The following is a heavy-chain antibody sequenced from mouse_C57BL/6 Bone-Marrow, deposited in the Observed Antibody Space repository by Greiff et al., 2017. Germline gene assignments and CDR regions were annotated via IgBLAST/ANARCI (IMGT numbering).Heavy chain of an antibody. Sequence: QVQLQQSGAELVKPGASVKLSCKASGYTFTSYWMHWVKQRPGQGLEWIGMIHPNSGSTNYNEKFKSKATLTVDKSSSTAYMQLSSLTSEDSAVYYCARERITPYCDYWGQGTTLTVSS. V-gene: IGHV1-64*01. CDR1: GYTFTSYW. CDR3: ARERITPYCDY. J-gene: IGHJ2*01. CDR2: IHPNSGST. D-gene: IGHD1-3*01.